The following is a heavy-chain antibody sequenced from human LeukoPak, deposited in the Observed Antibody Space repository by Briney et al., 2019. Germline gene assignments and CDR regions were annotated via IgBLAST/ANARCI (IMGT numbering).Heavy chain of an antibody. CDR1: RGSISSGSYY. CDR2: IYTSGST. CDR3: AREKRDGYNYFDY. D-gene: IGHD5-24*01. J-gene: IGHJ4*02. V-gene: IGHV4-61*02. Sequence: SETLSLTCTVSRGSISSGSYYWSWIRQPAGKGLEWIGRIYTSGSTNYNPSLKSRVTISVDTSKNQFSLKLSSVTAADTAVYYCAREKRDGYNYFDYWGQGTLVTVSS.